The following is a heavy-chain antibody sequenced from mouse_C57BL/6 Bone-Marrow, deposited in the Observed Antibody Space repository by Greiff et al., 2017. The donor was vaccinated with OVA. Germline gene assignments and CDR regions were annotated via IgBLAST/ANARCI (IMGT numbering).Heavy chain of an antibody. CDR3: AGSGASGLGFDY. CDR2: INPSTGGT. V-gene: IGHV1-42*01. CDR1: GYSFTGYY. Sequence: VQLQQSGPELVKPGASVKISCKASGYSFTGYYMNWVKQSPEKSLEWIGEINPSTGGTTYNQKFKAKATLTVDKSSSTAYMQLKSLTSEDSAVYYCAGSGASGLGFDYGGQGTTLTVSS. D-gene: IGHD1-3*01. J-gene: IGHJ2*01.